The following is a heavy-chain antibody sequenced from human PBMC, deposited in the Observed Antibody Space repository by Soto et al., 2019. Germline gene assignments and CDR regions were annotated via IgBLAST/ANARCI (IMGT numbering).Heavy chain of an antibody. J-gene: IGHJ4*02. CDR2: ISGSGAFT. Sequence: GGSLRLSCAASGFTFSSYAMSWIRQAPGKGLEWVSAISGSGAFTYYADSVKGRFTISRDNSKNTLYLQMNTLRAEDTALYYCARDGSNYDTPTESDYWGQGTLVTVSS. CDR3: ARDGSNYDTPTESDY. V-gene: IGHV3-23*01. D-gene: IGHD4-4*01. CDR1: GFTFSSYA.